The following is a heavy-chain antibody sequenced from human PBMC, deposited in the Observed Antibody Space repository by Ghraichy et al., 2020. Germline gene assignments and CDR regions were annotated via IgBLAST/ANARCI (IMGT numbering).Heavy chain of an antibody. D-gene: IGHD5-18*01. Sequence: SETLSLTCAVYGGSFSGYYWSWIRQPPGKGLEWIGEINHSGSTNYNPSLKSRVTISVDTSKNQFSLKLSSVTAADTAVYYCARVVRIRLWFRPSTFDYWGQGTLVTVSS. V-gene: IGHV4-34*01. J-gene: IGHJ4*02. CDR3: ARVVRIRLWFRPSTFDY. CDR1: GGSFSGYY. CDR2: INHSGST.